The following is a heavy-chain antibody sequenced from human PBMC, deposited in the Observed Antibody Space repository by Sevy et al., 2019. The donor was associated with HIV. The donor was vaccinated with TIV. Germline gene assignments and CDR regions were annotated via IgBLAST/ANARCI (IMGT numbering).Heavy chain of an antibody. CDR3: AKGLSPQPSGYSSGWYLDAFGI. V-gene: IGHV3-30*02. CDR2: IRYHGSNK. D-gene: IGHD6-19*01. J-gene: IGHJ3*02. Sequence: GGSLRLSCAASGFTFSSYGMYWVRQAPGKGLEWVAFIRYHGSNKYYADSVKGRFTISRDNSKNTLYLQMNSLRAEDTAVYCSAKGLSPQPSGYSSGWYLDAFGIWGQGTMVSVSS. CDR1: GFTFSSYG.